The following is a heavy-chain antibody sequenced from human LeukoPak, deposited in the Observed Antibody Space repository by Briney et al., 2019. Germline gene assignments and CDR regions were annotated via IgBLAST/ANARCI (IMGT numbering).Heavy chain of an antibody. CDR3: ARHTARTVVIDN. J-gene: IGHJ4*02. D-gene: IGHD2-21*01. CDR2: IYTSGST. Sequence: SETLSLTCTVSGGSISSGSYYWSWIRQPAGKGLEWIGRIYTSGSTNYNPSLKSRITISVDTSKNQFSLRLSSVTAADTAVYFCARHTARTVVIDNWGRGTLVTVSS. V-gene: IGHV4-61*02. CDR1: GGSISSGSYY.